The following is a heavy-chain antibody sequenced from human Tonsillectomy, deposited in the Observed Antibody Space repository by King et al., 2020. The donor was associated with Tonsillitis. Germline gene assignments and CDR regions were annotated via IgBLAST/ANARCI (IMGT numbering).Heavy chain of an antibody. J-gene: IGHJ3*02. Sequence: LQLQESGSGLVKPSQTLSLNCVVSGGSISSGAYSWSWIRQPPGKGLEWIGYIYHSGSTDYNPSLKSGVTISLDRSKNQFSLKLSSVTAADTAVYYCARGSYDSSGYFLDAFDIWGQGTMVTVSS. D-gene: IGHD3-22*01. V-gene: IGHV4-30-2*01. CDR1: GGSISSGAYS. CDR2: IYHSGST. CDR3: ARGSYDSSGYFLDAFDI.